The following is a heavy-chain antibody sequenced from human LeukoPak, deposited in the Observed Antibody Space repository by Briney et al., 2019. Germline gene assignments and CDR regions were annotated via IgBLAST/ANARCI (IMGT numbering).Heavy chain of an antibody. J-gene: IGHJ5*02. CDR3: ARDRNSYGSGSYPHWIDP. CDR1: GGTFSSYA. CDR2: IIPIFGTA. D-gene: IGHD3-10*01. Sequence: SVKVSCKASGGTFSSYAISWVRQATGQGLEWRGGIIPIFGTANYAQKFQGRVTITADESTSTAYMELSSLRSEDTAVYYCARDRNSYGSGSYPHWIDPWGQGTLVTVSS. V-gene: IGHV1-69*13.